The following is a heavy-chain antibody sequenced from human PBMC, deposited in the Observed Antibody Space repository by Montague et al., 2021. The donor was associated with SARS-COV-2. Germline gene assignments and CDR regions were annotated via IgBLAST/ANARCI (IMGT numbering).Heavy chain of an antibody. CDR3: ARSGYSSSWYGFRSWFDP. V-gene: IGHV4-34*01. D-gene: IGHD6-13*01. J-gene: IGHJ5*02. Sequence: SETLSLTCAVYGGSFSGYYWSWIRQPPEKGLEWIGEINHSGSANYNPSLKSRVTISVDTSKNQFSLKLSSVTAADTAVYYCARSGYSSSWYGFRSWFDPWGQGTLVTVSS. CDR2: INHSGSA. CDR1: GGSFSGYY.